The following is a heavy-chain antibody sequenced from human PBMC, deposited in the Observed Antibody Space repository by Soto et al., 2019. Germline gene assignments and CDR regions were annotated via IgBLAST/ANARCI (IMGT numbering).Heavy chain of an antibody. CDR1: GFTFRDYY. J-gene: IGHJ4*02. V-gene: IGHV3-11*06. CDR3: ARDPMGRGVPLDY. D-gene: IGHD3-10*01. Sequence: PGGSLRLSCAASGFTFRDYYMRWIRQAPGKGLECISYISSDGGYTHYADSVKGRFTIYRDNAKNSLYLQMKSLRAEDTAVYYCARDPMGRGVPLDYWGQGTLVTVSS. CDR2: ISSDGGYT.